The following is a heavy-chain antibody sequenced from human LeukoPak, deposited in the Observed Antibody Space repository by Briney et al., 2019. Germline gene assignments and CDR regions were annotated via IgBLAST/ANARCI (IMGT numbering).Heavy chain of an antibody. CDR3: ARDPHYYDSSGYYYVGFDY. V-gene: IGHV3-48*01. CDR1: GFTFSSYS. Sequence: PGGSLRLSCAASGFTFSSYSMNWVRQAPGKGLEWVSYISSSSSTIYYADSVQGRSTISRDNAKNSVYLQMNSLRAEDAAVYYCARDPHYYDSSGYYYVGFDYWGPGTLVTVSS. D-gene: IGHD3-22*01. J-gene: IGHJ4*02. CDR2: ISSSSSTI.